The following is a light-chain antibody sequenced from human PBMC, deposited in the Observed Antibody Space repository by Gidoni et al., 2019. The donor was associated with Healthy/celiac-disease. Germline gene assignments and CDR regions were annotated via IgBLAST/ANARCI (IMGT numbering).Light chain of an antibody. CDR2: DVS. CDR1: SSDVGGYNY. Sequence: QSALTQPRSVSGSPGQSVTISCTGTSSDVGGYNYVSWYQQQPGESPKLMIYDVSRRPSGVPDRFSGSKSCNTASLTISGLQAEDEADYYCCSYAVSYTGVFGAGTKLTVL. V-gene: IGLV2-11*01. J-gene: IGLJ2*01. CDR3: CSYAVSYTGV.